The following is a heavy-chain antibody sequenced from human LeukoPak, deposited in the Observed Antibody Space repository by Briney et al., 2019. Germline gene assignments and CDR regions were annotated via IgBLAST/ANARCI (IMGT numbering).Heavy chain of an antibody. CDR1: GGSISSYY. J-gene: IGHJ6*02. CDR2: INHSGST. Sequence: SETLSLTCTVSGGSISSYYWSWIRQPPGKGLEWIGEINHSGSTNYNPSLKSRVTISVDTSKNQFSLKLSSVTAADTAVYYCAGGGSSSSRYHYYYGMDVWGQGTTVTVSS. D-gene: IGHD2-15*01. V-gene: IGHV4-34*01. CDR3: AGGGSSSSRYHYYYGMDV.